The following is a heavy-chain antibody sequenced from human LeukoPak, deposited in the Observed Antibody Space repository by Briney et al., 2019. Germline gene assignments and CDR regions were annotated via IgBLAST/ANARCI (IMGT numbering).Heavy chain of an antibody. J-gene: IGHJ6*03. CDR2: ISWNRGSI. Sequence: GGSLRLSCAASGFTFDDYVMHWVRQAPGKGLEWVSGISWNRGSIDYADSVKGRSTISRDNVKNTLYLQMNSLRVEDTAVYYCANQGGSLTEVGYYMDVWGKGTTVTVSS. V-gene: IGHV3-9*01. CDR3: ANQGGSLTEVGYYMDV. D-gene: IGHD1-26*01. CDR1: GFTFDDYV.